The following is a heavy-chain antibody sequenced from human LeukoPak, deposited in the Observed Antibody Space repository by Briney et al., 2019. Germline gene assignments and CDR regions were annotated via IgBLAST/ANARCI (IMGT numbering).Heavy chain of an antibody. CDR3: ARAPSEVGGYYPEYFRH. CDR1: GFTFSRYW. Sequence: QSGGSLRLSCEASGFTFSRYWMHWVRQAPGKGLVWVSRIKSDGETNYADSVKGRFTISRDNAKNTVSLQMDSLRAEDTGVYYCARAPSEVGGYYPEYFRHWGQGTLVTVSS. J-gene: IGHJ1*01. D-gene: IGHD3-22*01. CDR2: IKSDGET. V-gene: IGHV3-74*01.